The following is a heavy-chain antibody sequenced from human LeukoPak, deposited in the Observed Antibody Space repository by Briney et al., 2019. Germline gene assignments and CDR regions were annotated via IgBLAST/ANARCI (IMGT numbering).Heavy chain of an antibody. CDR2: ISPNSGGT. CDR1: GYTFTGYY. J-gene: IGHJ3*02. D-gene: IGHD5-24*01. Sequence: ASVKVSCEASGYTFTGYYIHWVRQAPGQGLEWMGWISPNSGGTNYAQKFQGRVTMTRDTSISTAYMELSRLTSDDTAVYYCAKVEAFDIWGQGTMATVSS. V-gene: IGHV1-2*02. CDR3: AKVEAFDI.